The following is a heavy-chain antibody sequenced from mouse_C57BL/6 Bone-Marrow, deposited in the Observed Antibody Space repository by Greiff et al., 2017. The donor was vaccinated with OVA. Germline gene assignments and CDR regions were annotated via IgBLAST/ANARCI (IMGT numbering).Heavy chain of an antibody. D-gene: IGHD4-1*01. CDR3: ARGQTGYYFDY. CDR1: GYSITSGYY. Sequence: VQLKESGPGLVKPSQSLSLTCSVSGYSITSGYYWNWIRQFPGNILEWVGYISYDGSNNYNPSLKNRISFTRDKSKNPFFLKLNSVTTEDTATYYCARGQTGYYFDYWGKGTTLTVST. CDR2: ISYDGSN. V-gene: IGHV3-6*01. J-gene: IGHJ2*01.